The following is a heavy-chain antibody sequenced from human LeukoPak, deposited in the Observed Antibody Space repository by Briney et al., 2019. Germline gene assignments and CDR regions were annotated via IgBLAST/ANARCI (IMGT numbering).Heavy chain of an antibody. CDR1: GYTFTGYY. CDR2: INPNSGGT. Sequence: ASVKVSCTASGYTFTGYYMHWVRQAPGQGLEWMGRINPNSGGTNYAQKFQGRVTMTRDTSISTAYMELSRLRSDDTAVYYCARVFWSGYYYYGMDVWGQGTTVTVSS. CDR3: ARVFWSGYYYYGMDV. V-gene: IGHV1-2*06. D-gene: IGHD3-3*01. J-gene: IGHJ6*02.